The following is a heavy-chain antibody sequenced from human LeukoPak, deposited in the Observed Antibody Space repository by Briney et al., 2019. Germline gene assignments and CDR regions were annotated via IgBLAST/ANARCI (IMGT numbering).Heavy chain of an antibody. CDR3: ARESGSRNAFDI. V-gene: IGHV1-46*01. D-gene: IGHD3-10*01. Sequence: ASVKVSCKASGYTFTSYYMHWVRQAPGQGLEWMGIINPSGGSTSYAQKFQGRVTMTRDTSTSTVYMELSRLRSDDTAVYYCARESGSRNAFDIWGQGTMVTVSS. J-gene: IGHJ3*02. CDR1: GYTFTSYY. CDR2: INPSGGST.